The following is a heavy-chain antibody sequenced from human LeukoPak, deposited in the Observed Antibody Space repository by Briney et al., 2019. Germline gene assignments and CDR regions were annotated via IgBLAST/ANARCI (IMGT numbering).Heavy chain of an antibody. CDR1: GFTFSSYA. V-gene: IGHV3-23*01. CDR2: ISGSGGST. J-gene: IGHJ3*02. D-gene: IGHD4-17*01. Sequence: SGGSLRLSCAASGFTFSSYAMSWVRQAPGKGLEWVSAISGSGGSTYYADSVKGRFTISRDNSKNTLYLQMNSLRAEDTAVYYCAKQQYGDPSFDAFDIWGQGTMVTVSS. CDR3: AKQQYGDPSFDAFDI.